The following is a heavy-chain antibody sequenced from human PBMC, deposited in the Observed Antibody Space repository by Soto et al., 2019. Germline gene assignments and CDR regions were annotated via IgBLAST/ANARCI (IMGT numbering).Heavy chain of an antibody. J-gene: IGHJ6*02. Sequence: QVQLQESGPALVKPSGTLSLTCVVSGASVANDNWWSWVRQPPGKGLEWIGEVHHSVANNNSPSPMSRVTTSVDKSRNQFSLHLHSVTAADSAVYYCTRHHYYSMDVWGQGTSVTVSS. V-gene: IGHV4-4*02. CDR1: GASVANDNW. CDR2: VHHSVAN. CDR3: TRHHYYSMDV.